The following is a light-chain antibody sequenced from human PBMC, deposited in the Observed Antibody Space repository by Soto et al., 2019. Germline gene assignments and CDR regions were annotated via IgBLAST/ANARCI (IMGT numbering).Light chain of an antibody. CDR1: QSVSSW. V-gene: IGKV1-5*03. J-gene: IGKJ1*01. CDR2: KAS. CDR3: QQYGSYWT. Sequence: DIQMTQSPSTLSASVGDRVTITCRASQSVSSWLAWYQQKPGRAPKLLIYKASILQSGVPSRFSGSGSATEFTLTINSLQPDDFATYYCQQYGSYWTFGQGTKVDIK.